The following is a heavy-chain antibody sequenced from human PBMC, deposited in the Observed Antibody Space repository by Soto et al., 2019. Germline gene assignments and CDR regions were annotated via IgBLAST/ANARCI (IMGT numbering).Heavy chain of an antibody. CDR3: ARDNNRPLDY. J-gene: IGHJ4*02. CDR1: GYIFIHHY. V-gene: IGHV1-46*01. Sequence: ASVKVSCKTSGYIFIHHYIHWVRQAPGQGLEWMGIINPTGDKLDCPRKFQGRPTLTTDTSTSTVYMELSSLRSEDTAIYYCARDNNRPLDYWGPGTLVTV. CDR2: INPTGDKL. D-gene: IGHD1-1*01.